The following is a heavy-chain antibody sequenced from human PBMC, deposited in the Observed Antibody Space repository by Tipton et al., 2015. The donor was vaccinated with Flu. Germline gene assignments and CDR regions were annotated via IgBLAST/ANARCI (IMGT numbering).Heavy chain of an antibody. D-gene: IGHD4-23*01. J-gene: IGHJ3*02. V-gene: IGHV4-38-2*02. CDR1: GYSISSGYY. CDR2: IYHSGST. CDR3: ARGLGGYGGNSAQNAFDI. Sequence: LSLTCTVSGYSISSGYYWGWIRQLPGKGLEWIGSIYHSGSTYYNPTLKSRVTISVDTSKNQFSLKLSSVTAADTAVYYCARGLGGYGGNSAQNAFDIWGQGTMVTVSS.